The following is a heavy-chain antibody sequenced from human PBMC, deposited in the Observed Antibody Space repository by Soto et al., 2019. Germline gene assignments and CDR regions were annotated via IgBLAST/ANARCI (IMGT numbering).Heavy chain of an antibody. D-gene: IGHD1-1*01. CDR1: GDSFSKYT. Sequence: QVQLVQSGAEVKKTGSSVRVSCKTSGDSFSKYTVNWVRQAPRQGLELMGGFIPRFGTTNFAPTLESRVTITADQSMNTVFMEFSSLRSDDTALCYCARGRGLYNSGRSQLDSWGQGTLVPVSS. CDR3: ARGRGLYNSGRSQLDS. V-gene: IGHV1-69*01. CDR2: FIPRFGTT. J-gene: IGHJ4*02.